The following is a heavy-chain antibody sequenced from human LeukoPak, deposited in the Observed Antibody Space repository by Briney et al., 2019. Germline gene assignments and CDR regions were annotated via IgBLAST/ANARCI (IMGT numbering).Heavy chain of an antibody. V-gene: IGHV1-2*02. CDR2: INPNSGGT. J-gene: IGHJ4*02. CDR3: ARGRVYCSSTSCYTTHNFDY. CDR1: GYTFTSYD. D-gene: IGHD2-2*02. Sequence: GASVKVSCKASGYTFTSYDINWVRQATGQGLEWMGWINPNSGGTNYAQKFQGRVTMTRDTSISTAYMELSRLRSDDTAVYYCARGRVYCSSTSCYTTHNFDYWGQGTLVTVSS.